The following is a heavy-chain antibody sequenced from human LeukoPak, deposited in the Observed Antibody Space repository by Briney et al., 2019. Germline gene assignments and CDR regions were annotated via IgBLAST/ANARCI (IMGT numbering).Heavy chain of an antibody. CDR1: GYTFTSYY. J-gene: IGHJ4*02. Sequence: ASVKVSCKASGYTFTSYYMHWVRQAPGQGLEWMGIINPSGGSTGYAQKFQGRVTMTRDTSTSTVYMELSSLRSEDTAVYYCARDGDYYDSSGLFDYWGQGTLVTVSS. CDR3: ARDGDYYDSSGLFDY. V-gene: IGHV1-46*01. D-gene: IGHD3-22*01. CDR2: INPSGGST.